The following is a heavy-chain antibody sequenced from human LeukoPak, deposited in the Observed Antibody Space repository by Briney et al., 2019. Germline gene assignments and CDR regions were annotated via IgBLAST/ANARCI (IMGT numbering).Heavy chain of an antibody. CDR3: ARVCSSTSCYRTFDY. J-gene: IGHJ4*02. CDR2: IYYSGST. D-gene: IGHD2-2*02. CDR1: GGSISSGGYY. V-gene: IGHV4-31*03. Sequence: SQTLSLTCTVSGGSISSGGYYWSWIRQHPGKGLEWIGYIYYSGSTYYNPSLKSRVTLSVDTSKNQFSLKLSSVTAADTAVYYCARVCSSTSCYRTFDYWGQGTLVTVSS.